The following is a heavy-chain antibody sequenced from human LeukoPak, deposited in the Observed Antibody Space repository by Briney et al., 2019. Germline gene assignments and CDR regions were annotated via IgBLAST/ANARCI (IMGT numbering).Heavy chain of an antibody. D-gene: IGHD6-19*01. J-gene: IGHJ4*02. CDR1: GFTFSTYG. V-gene: IGHV3-30*02. CDR3: ARAKARSGWYGY. CDR2: IRYDGSNQ. Sequence: PGGSLRLSCAASGFTFSTYGIHWVRQAPGKGLEWVAFIRYDGSNQNYADSVKGRFTISRDNSKNTLYLQMNSLRAEDTAVYYCARAKARSGWYGYWGQGTLVTVSS.